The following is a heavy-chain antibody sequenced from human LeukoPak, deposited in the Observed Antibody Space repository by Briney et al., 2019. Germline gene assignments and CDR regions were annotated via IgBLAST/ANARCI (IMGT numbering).Heavy chain of an antibody. CDR3: AKVLSGSYGYDAFDI. Sequence: GGSLRLSCAASGFMFDDYAMHWVRQVPGKGLEWVSGISWNSGSIGYADSVKGRFTISRDNAKNSLYLQMNSLRAEDTALYYCAKVLSGSYGYDAFDIWGQGTMVTVSS. D-gene: IGHD1-26*01. CDR2: ISWNSGSI. CDR1: GFMFDDYA. J-gene: IGHJ3*02. V-gene: IGHV3-9*01.